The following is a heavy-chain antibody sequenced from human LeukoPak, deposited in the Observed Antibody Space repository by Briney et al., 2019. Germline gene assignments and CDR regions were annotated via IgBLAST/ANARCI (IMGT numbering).Heavy chain of an antibody. D-gene: IGHD3-10*01. J-gene: IGHJ4*02. Sequence: GGSLRLSCAASGFTFSSYAMRWVRQAPGKGLEWVAVISYDGSNKYYADSVKGRFTISRDNSKNTLYLQMNSLRAEDTAVYYCARIHYGSGSSSLFDYWGQGTLVTVSS. CDR3: ARIHYGSGSSSLFDY. CDR2: ISYDGSNK. V-gene: IGHV3-30-3*01. CDR1: GFTFSSYA.